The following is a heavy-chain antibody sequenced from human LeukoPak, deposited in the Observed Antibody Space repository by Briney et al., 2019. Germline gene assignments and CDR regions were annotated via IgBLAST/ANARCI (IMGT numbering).Heavy chain of an antibody. D-gene: IGHD3-9*01. J-gene: IGHJ3*02. CDR3: AKGPNYDILTGWRKTYNGFDI. V-gene: IGHV3-30*02. Sequence: GGSLRLSCAASGFTFSHHGMHWVRQAPGKGLEWVAFIRNDGSNKYYADSVKGRFTISRDNSKNTLYLQMNSLRAEDTAVYYCAKGPNYDILTGWRKTYNGFDIWGQGTMVTVSS. CDR2: IRNDGSNK. CDR1: GFTFSHHG.